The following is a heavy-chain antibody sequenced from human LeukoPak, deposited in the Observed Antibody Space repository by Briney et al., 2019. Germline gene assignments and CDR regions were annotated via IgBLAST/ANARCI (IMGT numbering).Heavy chain of an antibody. V-gene: IGHV3-30*18. CDR3: AKTLGYCSSTSCHRAYYYGMDV. J-gene: IGHJ6*02. CDR2: ISYDGSNK. Sequence: GRSLRLSCAASGFTFSSYGMHWVRQAPGKGLEWVAVISYDGSNKYYADSVKGRFTISRDNSKNTLYLQMNSLRAEDTAVYYCAKTLGYCSSTSCHRAYYYGMDVWGQGTTVTVSS. CDR1: GFTFSSYG. D-gene: IGHD2-2*02.